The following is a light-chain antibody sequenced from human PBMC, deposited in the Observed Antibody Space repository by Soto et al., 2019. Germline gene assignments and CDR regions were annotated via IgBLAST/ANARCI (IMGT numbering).Light chain of an antibody. CDR2: DPS. CDR1: QSISTW. J-gene: IGKJ4*01. CDR3: QQYNTYCLT. Sequence: IQMTQSPSTMSASVGDRVTITCRASQSISTWLAWYQQKPGKAPNLLIYDPSGLESWVPSRFSGSGSGPEFTLTISSLQPDDFGSYPCQQYNTYCLTFGGGNKVEIK. V-gene: IGKV1-5*01.